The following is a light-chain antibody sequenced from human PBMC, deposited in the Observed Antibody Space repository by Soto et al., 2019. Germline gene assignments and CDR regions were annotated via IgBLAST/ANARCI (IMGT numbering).Light chain of an antibody. CDR1: EDVSDY. Sequence: DIKMTQSPSSLSASVGDRVALTCQASEDVSDYVNWYQQKPGRAPKLLIYDASKLETGVPSRFSGRGSGTDFSFTIRDLQPEDFATYYCQLYKNVILTFGGGTKVDIK. CDR2: DAS. CDR3: QLYKNVILT. J-gene: IGKJ4*01. V-gene: IGKV1-33*01.